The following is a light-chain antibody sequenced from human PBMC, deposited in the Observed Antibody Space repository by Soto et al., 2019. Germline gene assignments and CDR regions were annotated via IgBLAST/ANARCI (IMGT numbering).Light chain of an antibody. CDR1: SNDIGGYNY. V-gene: IGLV2-14*01. CDR3: SSYTTSSTYV. CDR2: EVS. Sequence: QSVLTQPASVSGSPVLSITISCTGTSNDIGGYNYVSWYQQHLGKAPKLMIYEVSNRPSGISNRFSASKSGNAASLTISGLQAEDEADYYCSSYTTSSTYVFGTGTKVTV. J-gene: IGLJ1*01.